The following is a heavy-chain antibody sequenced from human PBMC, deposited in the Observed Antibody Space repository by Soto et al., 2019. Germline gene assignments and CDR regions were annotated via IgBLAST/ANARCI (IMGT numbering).Heavy chain of an antibody. Sequence: GGSLRLSCAASGFTFSSYGMHWVRQAPGKGLEWVAVIWYDGSNKYYADSVKGRFTISRDNSKNTLYLQMNSLRAEDTAVYYCARDLISGAYSYYYCMDVWGEGITVTVSS. CDR3: ARDLISGAYSYYYCMDV. D-gene: IGHD3-10*01. J-gene: IGHJ6*04. CDR1: GFTFSSYG. V-gene: IGHV3-33*01. CDR2: IWYDGSNK.